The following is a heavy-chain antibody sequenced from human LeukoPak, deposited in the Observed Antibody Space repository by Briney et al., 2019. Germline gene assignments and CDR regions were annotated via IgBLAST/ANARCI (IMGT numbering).Heavy chain of an antibody. D-gene: IGHD2-21*02. Sequence: ASVKVSCKASGYTFTGYYMHWVRQAPGQGLEWMGWINPNSGGTNYAQKFQGRVTMTRDTSISTAYMELSRLRSDDTAVYYCARDSVYCGGDCYSLEFDYWGQGTLVTVSS. V-gene: IGHV1-2*02. CDR1: GYTFTGYY. CDR3: ARDSVYCGGDCYSLEFDY. J-gene: IGHJ4*02. CDR2: INPNSGGT.